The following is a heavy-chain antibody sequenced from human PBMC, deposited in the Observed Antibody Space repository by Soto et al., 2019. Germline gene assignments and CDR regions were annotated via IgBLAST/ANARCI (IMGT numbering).Heavy chain of an antibody. Sequence: QVQLVQSGAEVTKPGSSVKVSCKASGGTFSSYSFTWVRQAPGQGLEWMGRIIPILGIANYAQKFQGRVTISADKSTSTAYMELSCLRSEDTAVYYCATDKDSTYDHWGQGTLVTVSS. CDR3: ATDKDSTYDH. CDR1: GGTFSSYS. J-gene: IGHJ5*02. D-gene: IGHD4-4*01. CDR2: IIPILGIA. V-gene: IGHV1-69*08.